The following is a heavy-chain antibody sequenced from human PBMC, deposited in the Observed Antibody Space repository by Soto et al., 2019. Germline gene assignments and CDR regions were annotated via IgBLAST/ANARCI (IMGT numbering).Heavy chain of an antibody. CDR1: GGSIISGGYY. Sequence: SETLSHTCTVSGGSIISGGYYWSWIRQHPGKGLEWIGYIYYSGSTYYNPSLKSRVTISVDTSKNQFSLKLSSVTAADTAVYYCARDLRLRRSSWFDPWGQGTLVTVSS. D-gene: IGHD4-17*01. V-gene: IGHV4-31*03. J-gene: IGHJ5*02. CDR2: IYYSGST. CDR3: ARDLRLRRSSWFDP.